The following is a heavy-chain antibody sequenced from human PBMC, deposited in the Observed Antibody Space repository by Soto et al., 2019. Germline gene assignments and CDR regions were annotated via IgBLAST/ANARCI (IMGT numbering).Heavy chain of an antibody. CDR2: ISGSGGNT. Sequence: GSLRLSCAASGLTSSTYAMSWVRQAPGKGLEWVSGISGSGGNTYYADSVKGRFTISRDNSKNTLYLQMNSLRAEDTAVYYCAKDLTGYSSGWYPHYFDYWGQGTLVTVSS. J-gene: IGHJ4*02. CDR3: AKDLTGYSSGWYPHYFDY. CDR1: GLTSSTYA. V-gene: IGHV3-23*01. D-gene: IGHD6-19*01.